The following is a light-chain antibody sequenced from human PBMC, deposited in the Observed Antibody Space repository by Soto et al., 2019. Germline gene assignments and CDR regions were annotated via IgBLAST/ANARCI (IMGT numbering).Light chain of an antibody. J-gene: IGKJ1*01. CDR3: QQSHNWPRT. V-gene: IGKV3-15*01. CDR1: QSVSSD. CDR2: DAS. Sequence: EVVMTQSPATLSVSPGERATLSCRASQSVSSDLAWYQQKPGQTPRLLIYDASTRATGVPARFSGSGSGTEFTLIISSPQSEDLAVYYCQQSHNWPRTFGQGTKVDIK.